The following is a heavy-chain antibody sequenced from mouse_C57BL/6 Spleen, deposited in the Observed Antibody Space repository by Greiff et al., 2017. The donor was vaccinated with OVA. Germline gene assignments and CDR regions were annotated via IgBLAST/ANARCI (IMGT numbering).Heavy chain of an antibody. CDR3: ARGAYYDYPWFAY. CDR1: GFTFSDYY. Sequence: EVMLVESGGGLVQPGGSLKLSCAASGFTFSDYYMYWVRQTPEKRLEWVAYISNGGGSTYYPDTVKGRFTISRDNAKNTLYLQMSRLKSEDTAMYYCARGAYYDYPWFAYWGQGTLVTVSA. CDR2: ISNGGGST. J-gene: IGHJ3*01. V-gene: IGHV5-12*01. D-gene: IGHD2-4*01.